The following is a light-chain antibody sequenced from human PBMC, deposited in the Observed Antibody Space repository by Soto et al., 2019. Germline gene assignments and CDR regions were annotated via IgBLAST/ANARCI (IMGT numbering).Light chain of an antibody. CDR2: GAS. CDR1: QSISSDH. Sequence: EIVLTQSPGILSLSPGERATLACRASQSISSDHLAWYQQKPGQAPRLLIYGASSRASGIPDRFSVIVSGTDGTLTISRLDPEDGAVYDGQQYGRSSLTFGPGTKVDIK. J-gene: IGKJ3*01. V-gene: IGKV3-20*01. CDR3: QQYGRSSLT.